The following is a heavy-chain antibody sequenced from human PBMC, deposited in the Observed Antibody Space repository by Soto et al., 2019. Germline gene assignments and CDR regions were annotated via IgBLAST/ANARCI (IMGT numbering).Heavy chain of an antibody. Sequence: EVQLVESGGGLVQPGRSLRLSCTTSGFTFGDYAMSWFRQAPGKGLEWVGFIRSKAYGGTTGYAASVKGRFTFSRDDSKSIAYLQMNSLKTEDTAVYYCTRGREWELLLSHYWGQGTLVTVSS. CDR2: IRSKAYGGTT. CDR1: GFTFGDYA. J-gene: IGHJ4*02. CDR3: TRGREWELLLSHY. V-gene: IGHV3-49*03. D-gene: IGHD1-26*01.